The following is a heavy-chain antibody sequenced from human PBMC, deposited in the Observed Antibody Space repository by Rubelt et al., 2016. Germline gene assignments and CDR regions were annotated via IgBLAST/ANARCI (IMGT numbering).Heavy chain of an antibody. D-gene: IGHD5-18*01. Sequence: QVQLVQSGSELRKPGASVKVFCKTSGYTFTTYPINWVRQAPGQGLEWMGWINTKTGNPTFGPGFPGRFVFSLDSSVRTTFLQISSLKAEDTAIYYCARESFGTQLWCLLDSWGQGSLVTVSS. V-gene: IGHV7-4-1*02. J-gene: IGHJ4*02. CDR1: GYTFTTYP. CDR2: INTKTGNP. CDR3: ARESFGTQLWCLLDS.